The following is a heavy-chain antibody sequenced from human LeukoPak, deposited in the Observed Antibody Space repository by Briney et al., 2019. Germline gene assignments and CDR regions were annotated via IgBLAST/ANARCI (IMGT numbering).Heavy chain of an antibody. CDR2: IIPIFGIA. CDR1: GGTFSSYA. V-gene: IGHV1-69*04. J-gene: IGHJ6*02. Sequence: SVKVSCKASGGTFSSYAISWVRQAPGQGLEWMGRIIPIFGIANYAQKFQGRVTITADKSTSTAYMELNSLRSEDTAVYYCARERYPILDYYYYGMDVWGQGTTVTVS. CDR3: ARERYPILDYYYYGMDV. D-gene: IGHD1-14*01.